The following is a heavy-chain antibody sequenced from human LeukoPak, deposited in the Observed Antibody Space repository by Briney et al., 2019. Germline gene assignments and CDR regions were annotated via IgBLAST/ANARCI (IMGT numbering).Heavy chain of an antibody. CDR2: IYYDGST. CDR1: GGSISNYY. CDR3: ARDGGYGSGSAL. J-gene: IGHJ4*02. D-gene: IGHD3-10*01. V-gene: IGHV4-59*01. Sequence: SETLSLTCTVSGGSISNYYWTWIRQPPGKGLEWIGSIYYDGSTNYNPPLKSRVTISLDTPKNQFSLKLSSVTAADTAVYYCARDGGYGSGSALWGQGTLITVSS.